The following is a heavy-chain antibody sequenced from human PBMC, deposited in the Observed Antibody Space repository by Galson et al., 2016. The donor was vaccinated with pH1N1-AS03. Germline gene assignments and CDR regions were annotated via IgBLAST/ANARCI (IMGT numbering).Heavy chain of an antibody. D-gene: IGHD2-2*01. CDR1: GYIFTGFY. V-gene: IGHV1-2*04. CDR2: INTDSGVT. J-gene: IGHJ6*02. CDR3: ARDPRGPCTSATCPTTYYFGMDV. Sequence: SVKVSCKASGYIFTGFYVHWVRQAPGQGLEWMGWINTDSGVTNYAQKFEAWVTMTRDTSVSTAYMELYGLKSDGTAVYYCARDPRGPCTSATCPTTYYFGMDVWGQGTTVIVSS.